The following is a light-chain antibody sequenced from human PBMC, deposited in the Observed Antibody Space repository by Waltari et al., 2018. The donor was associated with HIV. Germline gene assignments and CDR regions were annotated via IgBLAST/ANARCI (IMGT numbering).Light chain of an antibody. CDR3: SSYAGSGNLLL. CDR1: SNDIGPSNY. CDR2: EVN. Sequence: QSALTQPPAASGSPGQSVTISCTGTSNDIGPSNYFSWYQQYPDKAPRLLIYEVNKRPSGVPGRFSGSKSGNTASLTVSGLQAEDEADYYCSSYAGSGNLLLFGGGTKVTVL. J-gene: IGLJ6*01. V-gene: IGLV2-8*01.